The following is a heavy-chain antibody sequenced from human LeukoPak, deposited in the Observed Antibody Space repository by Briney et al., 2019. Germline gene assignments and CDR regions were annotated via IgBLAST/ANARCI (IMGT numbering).Heavy chain of an antibody. D-gene: IGHD3-16*01. V-gene: IGHV4-39*07. CDR1: GGSINNGGYY. J-gene: IGHJ3*02. Sequence: PSQTLSLTCTVSGGSINNGGYYWSWIRQPPGKGLEWIGSIYYSGSTYYNPSLKSRVTISVDTAKNQFSLKLSSVTAADTAVYYCARVSIRLGELQGAFDIWGQGTMVTVSS. CDR3: ARVSIRLGELQGAFDI. CDR2: IYYSGST.